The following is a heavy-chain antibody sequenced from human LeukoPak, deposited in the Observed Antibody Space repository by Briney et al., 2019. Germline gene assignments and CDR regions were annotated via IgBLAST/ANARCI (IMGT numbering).Heavy chain of an antibody. CDR1: GFSFSSYE. CDR2: ISSTGDNV. J-gene: IGHJ4*02. V-gene: IGHV3-48*03. CDR3: AITMIVVAHDY. D-gene: IGHD3-22*01. Sequence: PGGSLRLSCAGSGFSFSSYEMNWVRQAPGKGLECVSFISSTGDNVYYADSVKGRFTISRDNAKNSLYLQMNSLRAEDTAVYYCAITMIVVAHDYWGQGTLVTVSS.